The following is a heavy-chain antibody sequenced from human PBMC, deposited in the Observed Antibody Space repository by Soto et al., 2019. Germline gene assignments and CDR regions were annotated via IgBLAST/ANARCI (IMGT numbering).Heavy chain of an antibody. V-gene: IGHV1-58*01. CDR1: GFTFSSSS. CDR2: IVVDSGDT. J-gene: IGHJ6*02. Sequence: RASVKVSCKASGFTFSSSSVQWVRQARGQGLEWIGWIVVDSGDTNFAQKFHERVTITRDMSTSTAYMELRRLTSEDTAVYYCAAERLLYAMDVWGQGTTVTVSS. CDR3: AAERLLYAMDV.